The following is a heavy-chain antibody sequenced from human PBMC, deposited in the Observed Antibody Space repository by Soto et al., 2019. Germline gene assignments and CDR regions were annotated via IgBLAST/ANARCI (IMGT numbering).Heavy chain of an antibody. Sequence: QVQLVQSGAEVKKPGASVKVSCKASGYTFTSFGISWVRQAPGQGLEWMGWISAYNGSTNYAENLQGRVTMTTDTSTSTAYMELRSLRSDDTDVYYCARDHRGGTDAFDIWGQGTMVTVSS. CDR2: ISAYNGST. D-gene: IGHD2-15*01. CDR3: ARDHRGGTDAFDI. CDR1: GYTFTSFG. V-gene: IGHV1-18*01. J-gene: IGHJ3*02.